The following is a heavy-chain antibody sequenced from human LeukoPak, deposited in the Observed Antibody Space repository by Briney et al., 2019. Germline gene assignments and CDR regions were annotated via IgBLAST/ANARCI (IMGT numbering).Heavy chain of an antibody. D-gene: IGHD6-13*01. V-gene: IGHV3-9*01. J-gene: IGHJ3*02. CDR2: ISWSSGSI. CDR1: GFTFDDYA. Sequence: AGRSLRLSCAASGFTFDDYAMHWVRQAPGKGLEWVSGISWSSGSIGYADSVKGRFTISRDNAKSSLYLQMNSLRAEDTALYYCAKDMTAAGILAFDIWGQGTMVTVSS. CDR3: AKDMTAAGILAFDI.